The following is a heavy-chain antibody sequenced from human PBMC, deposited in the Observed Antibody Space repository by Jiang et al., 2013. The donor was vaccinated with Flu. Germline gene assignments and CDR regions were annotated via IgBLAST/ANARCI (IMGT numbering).Heavy chain of an antibody. D-gene: IGHD2-21*02. J-gene: IGHJ4*02. Sequence: SGAEVKKPGTSVKVSCKASGFTFTSSAMQWVRQARGQRLEWIGWIVVGSGNTNYAQKFQERVTITRDMSTSTAYMELSSLRSEDTAVYYCAADLTKSLACGGDCYSWGQGTLVTVSS. CDR2: IVVGSGNT. V-gene: IGHV1-58*02. CDR1: GFTFTSSA. CDR3: AADLTKSLACGGDCYS.